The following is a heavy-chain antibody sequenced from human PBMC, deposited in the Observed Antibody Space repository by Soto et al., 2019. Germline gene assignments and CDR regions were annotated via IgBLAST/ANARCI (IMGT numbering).Heavy chain of an antibody. J-gene: IGHJ6*02. CDR2: ISSSSSYI. CDR3: ARAELRYFDWLSLYYYGMDV. CDR1: GFTFSSYS. V-gene: IGHV3-21*01. Sequence: GGSLRLSCAASGFTFSSYSMNWVRQAPGKGLEWVSSISSSSSYIYYAGSVKGRFTISRDNAKNSLYLQMNSLRAEDTAVYYCARAELRYFDWLSLYYYGMDVWGQGTTVTVSS. D-gene: IGHD3-9*01.